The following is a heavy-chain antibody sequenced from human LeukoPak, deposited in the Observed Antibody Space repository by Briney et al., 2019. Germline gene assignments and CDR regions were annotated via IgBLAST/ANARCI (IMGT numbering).Heavy chain of an antibody. CDR2: IRYDGNNK. Sequence: AGGSLRLSCAASGFTFSSYGMHWVRQAPGKGLEWVTFIRYDGNNKYYAGSVKGRFTISRDNSKNTLYLQMNSLRAEDTAVYYCARRAGGYSHPYDYWGQGILVTVSS. V-gene: IGHV3-30*02. CDR3: ARRAGGYSHPYDY. J-gene: IGHJ4*02. CDR1: GFTFSSYG. D-gene: IGHD4-23*01.